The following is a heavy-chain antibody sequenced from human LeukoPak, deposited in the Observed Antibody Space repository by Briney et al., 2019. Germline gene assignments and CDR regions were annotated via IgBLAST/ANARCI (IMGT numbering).Heavy chain of an antibody. V-gene: IGHV4-4*07. J-gene: IGHJ4*02. CDR1: GGSISSYS. CDR2: IYTSGST. Sequence: SETLSLTCTVSGGSISSYSWSWIRQPAGKGLEWIGRIYTSGSTNYNPSPKSRVTMSVDTSKNQFSLKLSSVTAADTAVYYCASSYSRSHPIFDYWGQGTLVTVSS. D-gene: IGHD1-26*01. CDR3: ASSYSRSHPIFDY.